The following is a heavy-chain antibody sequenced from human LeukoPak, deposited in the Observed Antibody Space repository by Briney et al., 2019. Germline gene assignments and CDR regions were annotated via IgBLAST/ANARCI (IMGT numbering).Heavy chain of an antibody. Sequence: SETLSLTCTVPGGSIRSSSYYWGWIRQPPGKGLEWIVRIYTSGSTNYNPSLKSRVTISVDTSKNQFSLKLSSVTAADTAVYYCASRGFTIFGVVTYDYWGQGTLVTVSS. CDR3: ASRGFTIFGVVTYDY. CDR2: IYTSGST. CDR1: GGSIRSSSYY. J-gene: IGHJ4*02. D-gene: IGHD3-3*01. V-gene: IGHV4-39*07.